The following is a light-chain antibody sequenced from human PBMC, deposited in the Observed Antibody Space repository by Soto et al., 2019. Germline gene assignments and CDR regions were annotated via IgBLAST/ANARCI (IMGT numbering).Light chain of an antibody. J-gene: IGLJ7*01. CDR3: SSYTSKSSLI. CDR2: EVR. V-gene: IGLV2-14*01. CDR1: MRDVGAYNL. Sequence: QSVLTQPASVSGSPGQSITISCAGTMRDVGAYNLVSWYQQHPGRAPQLIIYEVRNRPSGISFRFSGSKSGNTASLTISGLQAEDEADYYYSSYTSKSSLIFGGGTQLTVL.